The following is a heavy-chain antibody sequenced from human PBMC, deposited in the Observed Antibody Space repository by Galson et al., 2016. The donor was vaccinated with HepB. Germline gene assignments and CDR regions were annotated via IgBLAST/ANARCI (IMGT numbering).Heavy chain of an antibody. CDR3: ARVSCSTISCPLGY. V-gene: IGHV3-33*01. J-gene: IGHJ4*02. CDR2: IWFDGSQT. Sequence: SLRLSCAASGFTFSRYGMHWVRQAPGKGLDWVAVIWFDGSQTYYADSVKGRFAISRDNSKSTLYLQMNSLRAEDTAIYYCARVSCSTISCPLGYWGQGTLVTVSS. CDR1: GFTFSRYG. D-gene: IGHD2-2*01.